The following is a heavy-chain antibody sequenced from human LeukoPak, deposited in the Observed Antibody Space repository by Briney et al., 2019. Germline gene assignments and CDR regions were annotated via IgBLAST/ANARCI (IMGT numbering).Heavy chain of an antibody. CDR3: ARDYCSSTSCLFDY. J-gene: IGHJ4*02. CDR2: INPNSGDT. V-gene: IGHV1-2*06. CDR1: GYTFTVYH. D-gene: IGHD2-2*01. Sequence: ASVKVSCKASGYTFTVYHMHWVRQAPGQGLEWMGRINPNSGDTNYAQKFQGRVTMTRDTSISTAYMELSRLRSDDTAVYYCARDYCSSTSCLFDYWGQGTLVTVSS.